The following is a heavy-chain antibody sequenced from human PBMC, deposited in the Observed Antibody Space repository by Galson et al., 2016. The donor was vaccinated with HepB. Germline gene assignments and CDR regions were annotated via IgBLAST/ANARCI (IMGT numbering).Heavy chain of an antibody. CDR3: ASGFTTGLDGFDI. J-gene: IGHJ3*02. Sequence: QSGAEVTKPGESLKISCQGSGYNFTTYWIGWVRQLPGKGLEWMGIIYPDDSDTRYSPSFQGQAIISADKSISTAYLPWSSLKASDTAIYFCASGFTTGLDGFDIWGQGTMVTVSS. CDR2: IYPDDSDT. D-gene: IGHD2/OR15-2a*01. V-gene: IGHV5-51*01. CDR1: GYNFTTYW.